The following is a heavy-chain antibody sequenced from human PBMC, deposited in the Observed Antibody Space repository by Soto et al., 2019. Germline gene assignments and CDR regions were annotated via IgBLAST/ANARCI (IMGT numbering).Heavy chain of an antibody. CDR2: INAGNGNT. D-gene: IGHD6-13*01. J-gene: IGHJ5*02. V-gene: IGHV1-3*01. CDR1: GYTFTSYA. Sequence: QVQLVQSGAEVKKPGASVKVSCKASGYTFTSYAMHWVRQAPGQRLEWMGWINAGNGNTKYSQKFQGRVTITRDTYASTAYMELSSLGSEDTAVYYCAKTYSSSWSNWFDPWGQGSLVTVSS. CDR3: AKTYSSSWSNWFDP.